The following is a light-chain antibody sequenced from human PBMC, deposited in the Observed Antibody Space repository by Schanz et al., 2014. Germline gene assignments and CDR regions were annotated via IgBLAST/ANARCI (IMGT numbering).Light chain of an antibody. CDR3: QHRSNWPRT. CDR2: DAS. V-gene: IGKV3-11*01. Sequence: EIVLTQSPATLSLSPGERATLSCRASQSVSSYLAWYQQKPGQAPRLLIHDASNRATGIPARFSGSGSGTDFTLTISSLEPEDFAVYYCQHRSNWPRTFGGGTKVEIK. J-gene: IGKJ4*01. CDR1: QSVSSY.